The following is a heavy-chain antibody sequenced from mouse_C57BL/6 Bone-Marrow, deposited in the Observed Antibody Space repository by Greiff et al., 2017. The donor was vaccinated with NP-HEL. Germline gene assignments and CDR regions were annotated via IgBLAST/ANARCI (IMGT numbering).Heavy chain of an antibody. V-gene: IGHV6-3*01. CDR1: GFTFSNYW. J-gene: IGHJ2*01. CDR2: IRVKSDNYET. Sequence: DVKLQESGGGLVQPGGSMKLSCVASGFTFSNYWMNWVRQSPEKGLEWVAQIRVKSDNYETHYAESVKGRFTISRDDSKSSVYLQMNNLRAGDTGIYYCFFYVWGQGTTLTVSS. D-gene: IGHD1-1*01. CDR3: FFYV.